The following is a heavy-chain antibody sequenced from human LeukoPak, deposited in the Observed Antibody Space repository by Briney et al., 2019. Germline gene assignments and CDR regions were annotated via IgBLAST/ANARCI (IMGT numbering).Heavy chain of an antibody. D-gene: IGHD3-9*01. CDR1: GGSFSGYF. CDR3: ARGLLTTYGMDV. CDR2: IIHSGST. J-gene: IGHJ6*02. V-gene: IGHV4-34*01. Sequence: SETLSLTCAVYGGSFSGYFCSWIRQPPGKGLEWIGEIIHSGSTNYNPSLKSRVTISVDTSKNQFSLKLNSVTAADTAVYFCARGLLTTYGMDVWGQGTMVTVSS.